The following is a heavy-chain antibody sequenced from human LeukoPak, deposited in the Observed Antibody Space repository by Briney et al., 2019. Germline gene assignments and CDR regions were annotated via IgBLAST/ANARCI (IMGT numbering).Heavy chain of an antibody. J-gene: IGHJ5*01. D-gene: IGHD1-26*01. CDR1: GFTFKTHS. CDR3: VRDLVAATGLFYS. Sequence: GGSLRLSCAASGFTFKTHSINWVRQAPGKGLEWISSISSSGSEMYYADSVEGRFTISRDNARNSLYLQMNSLRAEDTAVYFCVRDLVAATGLFYSWGQGVWSPSP. CDR2: ISSSGSEM. V-gene: IGHV3-21*01.